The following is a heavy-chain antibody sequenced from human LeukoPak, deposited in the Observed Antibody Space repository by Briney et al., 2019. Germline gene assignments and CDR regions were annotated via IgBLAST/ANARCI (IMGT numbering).Heavy chain of an antibody. D-gene: IGHD3-10*01. V-gene: IGHV2-5*02. J-gene: IGHJ4*02. CDR2: IYWDDDK. CDR3: AHRRPLNFGEPGDYFDY. CDR1: GFSLTTSGVG. Sequence: ESGPTLVKPTQTLTLTCSSSGFSLTTSGVGVGWIRQPPGKALEWLALIYWDDDKRYIPSLERRLTITADTSKNQVVLTMTNMDPVDTATYYCAHRRPLNFGEPGDYFDYWGQGTLVTVSS.